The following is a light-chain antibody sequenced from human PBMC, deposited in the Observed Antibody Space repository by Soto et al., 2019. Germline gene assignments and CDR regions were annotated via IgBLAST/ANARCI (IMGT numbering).Light chain of an antibody. CDR1: HNIKRW. CDR3: QQFAISTT. CDR2: DAS. Sequence: IQMTKSPSTLSASVGDRVTITCRASHNIKRWMAWYQQKPGKAPSLLIFDASTLHSGVPSRFSGSGSGTDFTLTISSLQPDDFATYYCQQFAISTTFGQGTKVEVK. V-gene: IGKV1-5*01. J-gene: IGKJ1*01.